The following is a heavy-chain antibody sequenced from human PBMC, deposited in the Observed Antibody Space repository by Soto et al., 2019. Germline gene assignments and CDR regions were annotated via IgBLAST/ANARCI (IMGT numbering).Heavy chain of an antibody. Sequence: QVQLQESGPGLVKPSQTLSLTCTVSGGSISSGGYYWSWIRQHPGKDLEWIGYIYYSGSTYYNPSLKSRVTISVDTSKNQFSLKLSSVTAADTAVYYCARDREYDILTGNYYYYYGMDVWGQGTTVTVSS. V-gene: IGHV4-31*03. CDR3: ARDREYDILTGNYYYYYGMDV. J-gene: IGHJ6*02. CDR2: IYYSGST. CDR1: GGSISSGGYY. D-gene: IGHD3-9*01.